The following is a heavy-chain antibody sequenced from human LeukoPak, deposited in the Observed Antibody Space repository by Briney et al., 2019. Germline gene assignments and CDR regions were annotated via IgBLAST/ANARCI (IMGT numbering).Heavy chain of an antibody. V-gene: IGHV3-15*01. CDR2: IKSKTDGGTT. J-gene: IGHJ6*02. CDR3: TTDSSGYYYYYYGMDV. Sequence: GGSLRLSCAAPGFTFSNAWMSWVRQAPGKGLEWVGRIKSKTDGGTTDYAAPVKGRFTISRDDSKNTLYLQMNSLKTEDTAVYYCTTDSSGYYYYYYGMDVWGQGTTVTVSS. D-gene: IGHD3-22*01. CDR1: GFTFSNAW.